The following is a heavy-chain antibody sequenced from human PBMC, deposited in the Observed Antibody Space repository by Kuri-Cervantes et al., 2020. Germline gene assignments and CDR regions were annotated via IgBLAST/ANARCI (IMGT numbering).Heavy chain of an antibody. CDR3: ARLALGSGSYEDPYFDY. Sequence: ASVKVSCKASGYTFTSYAMNWVRQAPGQGLEWMGWINTNTGNPTYAQGFTGRFVFSLDTSVSTAYLQISSLKAEDTAVYYCARLALGSGSYEDPYFDYWGQGILVTVSS. CDR1: GYTFTSYA. V-gene: IGHV7-4-1*02. J-gene: IGHJ4*02. CDR2: INTNTGNP. D-gene: IGHD3-10*01.